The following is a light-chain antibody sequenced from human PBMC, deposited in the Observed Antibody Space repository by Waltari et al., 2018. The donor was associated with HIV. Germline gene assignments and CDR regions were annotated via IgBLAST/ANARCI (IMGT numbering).Light chain of an antibody. V-gene: IGLV3-25*03. CDR3: ESADNSGTYWV. J-gene: IGLJ3*02. Sequence: SYELTQPPSVSVSPGQTAKITCSGDALPNQYAHWYQQKPIQAPLLVSYKDTQRPSGIPERFAGSHSGTTVTLIISGGQAEDEADYYCESADNSGTYWVFGGGTKLSVL. CDR2: KDT. CDR1: ALPNQY.